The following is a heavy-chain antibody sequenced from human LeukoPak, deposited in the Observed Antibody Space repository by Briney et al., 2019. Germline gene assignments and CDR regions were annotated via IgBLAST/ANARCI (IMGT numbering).Heavy chain of an antibody. D-gene: IGHD6-19*01. CDR2: INHSGST. CDR3: ARRGLGWYRHFDY. CDR1: GGSFSGYY. J-gene: IGHJ4*02. V-gene: IGHV4-34*01. Sequence: SKTLSLTCAVYGGSFSGYYWSWIRQPPGKGLEWIGEINHSGSTNYNPSLKSRVTISVDTSKNQFSLKLSSVTAADTAVYYCARRGLGWYRHFDYWGQGTLVTVSS.